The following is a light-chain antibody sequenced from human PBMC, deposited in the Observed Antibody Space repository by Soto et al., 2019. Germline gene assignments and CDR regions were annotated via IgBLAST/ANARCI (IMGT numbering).Light chain of an antibody. CDR3: QTWGSGFRV. V-gene: IGLV4-69*01. J-gene: IGLJ2*01. Sequence: QPVLTQSPSASASLGASVKLTCTLSSGHSSHAIAWHQQQPEKGPRYLMKLNSDGSHSKGDGIPDRFSGSSSGAERYLTISSLQSDDEADYFCQTWGSGFRVFGGGTKVTFL. CDR1: SGHSSHA. CDR2: LNSDGSH.